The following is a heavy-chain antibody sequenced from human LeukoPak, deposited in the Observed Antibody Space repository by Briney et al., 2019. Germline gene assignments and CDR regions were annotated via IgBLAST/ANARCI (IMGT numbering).Heavy chain of an antibody. Sequence: SETLSLTCTVAGGSVSSGSYYWSWIRQPPGKGLEWIGYIYYSGSTNYNPSLKSRVTISVDTSKNQFSLKLSSVTAADTAVYYCARGKRYYDILTGYYNGHFDYWGQGTLVTVSS. CDR3: ARGKRYYDILTGYYNGHFDY. D-gene: IGHD3-9*01. CDR1: GGSVSSGSYY. J-gene: IGHJ4*02. CDR2: IYYSGST. V-gene: IGHV4-61*01.